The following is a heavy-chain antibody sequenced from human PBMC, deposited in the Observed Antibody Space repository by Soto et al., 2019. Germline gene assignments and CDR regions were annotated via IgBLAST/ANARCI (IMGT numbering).Heavy chain of an antibody. Sequence: QVPLVQSGGEVRKPGASVKVSCKASGYTFDIYGISWVRQVPRQGPEWMGWISADNGDTKYAQKFQDRVIMTTDTSTSTAYMELRSLRSDDTAVYFCARDRSYYYESSGYPFDYWGQGTLVSVSS. V-gene: IGHV1-18*01. CDR1: GYTFDIYG. CDR3: ARDRSYYYESSGYPFDY. D-gene: IGHD3-22*01. CDR2: ISADNGDT. J-gene: IGHJ4*02.